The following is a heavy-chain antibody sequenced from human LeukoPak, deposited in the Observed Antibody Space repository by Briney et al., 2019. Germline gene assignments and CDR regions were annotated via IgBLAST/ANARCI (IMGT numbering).Heavy chain of an antibody. CDR2: IKQDGSEK. V-gene: IGHV3-7*01. D-gene: IGHD5-18*01. Sequence: PGGSLRLSCAASGFPCSHYWMSWVRQAPGKGLEGVANIKQDGSEKYYVDSVKGRFTISRDNAKNSPYLQMNSLRAEDTALYYCATHRGYSYGTAEDFDYWGQGTLVTVSS. CDR1: GFPCSHYW. CDR3: ATHRGYSYGTAEDFDY. J-gene: IGHJ4*02.